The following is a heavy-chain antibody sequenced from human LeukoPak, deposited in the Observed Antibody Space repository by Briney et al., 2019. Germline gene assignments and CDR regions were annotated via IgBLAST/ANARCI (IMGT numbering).Heavy chain of an antibody. CDR2: IIPILGIA. CDR1: GGTFSSYA. CDR3: ASTWIHLFDY. D-gene: IGHD5-18*01. V-gene: IGHV1-69*04. J-gene: IGHJ4*02. Sequence: GASVKVSCKASGGTFSSYAISWVRQAPGQELEWMGRIIPILGIANYAQKFQGRVTITADKSTSTAYMELSSLRSEDTAVYYCASTWIHLFDYWGQGTLVTVSS.